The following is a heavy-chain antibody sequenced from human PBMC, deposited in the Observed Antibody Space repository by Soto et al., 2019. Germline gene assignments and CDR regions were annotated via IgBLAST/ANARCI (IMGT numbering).Heavy chain of an antibody. V-gene: IGHV1-58*01. CDR2: IVVGGGNT. Sequence: SVKVSCKASGFTFTSSAVQWVRQARGQRLEWIGWIVVGGGNTNYAQKFQERVTITRDMSTSTAYMELSSLRSEDTAVYYCARRGGSNVGEALDIWGQGTMATSSS. CDR1: GFTFTSSA. CDR3: ARRGGSNVGEALDI. D-gene: IGHD3-16*01. J-gene: IGHJ3*02.